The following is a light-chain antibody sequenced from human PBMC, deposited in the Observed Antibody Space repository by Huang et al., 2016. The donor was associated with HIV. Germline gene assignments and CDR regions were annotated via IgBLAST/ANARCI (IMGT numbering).Light chain of an antibody. CDR1: QTISHY. CDR3: QQSSISPWT. CDR2: AAS. V-gene: IGKV1-39*01. Sequence: DIQMTQSPSSLSASVGDRVTITCRASQTISHYLNWYQQKPGKAPKLLIDAASDLQSGVPSRFSGRGSGTDFTLTISSLQPEDSATYYCQQSSISPWTFGQGTRVEIK. J-gene: IGKJ1*01.